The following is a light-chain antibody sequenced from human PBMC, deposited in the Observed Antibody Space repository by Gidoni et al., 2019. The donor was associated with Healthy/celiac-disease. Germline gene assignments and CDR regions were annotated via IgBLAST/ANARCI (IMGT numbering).Light chain of an antibody. CDR1: SSNIGNNY. CDR3: GTWDSSLSVVV. CDR2: ENN. J-gene: IGLJ2*01. V-gene: IGLV1-51*02. Sequence: QSLLTPPPPVSAAPVPKVTISCSGSSSNIGNNYVSWYQQPPGTAPKLLIYENNKRPSGIPDRFSGSKSGTSATLGITGLQTGDEADYYCGTWDSSLSVVVFGGGTKLTVL.